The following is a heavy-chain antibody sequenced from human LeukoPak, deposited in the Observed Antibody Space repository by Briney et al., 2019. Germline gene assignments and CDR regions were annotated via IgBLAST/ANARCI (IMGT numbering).Heavy chain of an antibody. Sequence: GGSLRLSCAASGFTFSSYSMNWVRQAPGKGLEWVSYISSSSSTISYAASVKGRFTISRDNAKNSLYLQMNSLRAEDTAVYYWAKGQGGYYYDSSGLHYWGQGTLVTVSS. D-gene: IGHD3-22*01. CDR1: GFTFSSYS. V-gene: IGHV3-48*04. J-gene: IGHJ4*02. CDR2: ISSSSSTI. CDR3: AKGQGGYYYDSSGLHY.